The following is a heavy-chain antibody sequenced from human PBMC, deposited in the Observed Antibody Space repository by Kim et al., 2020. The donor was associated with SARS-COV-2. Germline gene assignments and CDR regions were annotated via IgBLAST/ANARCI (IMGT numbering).Heavy chain of an antibody. CDR1: GFTVSSNY. CDR3: ATGHEVVVPAAHGPWFDP. Sequence: GGSLRLSCAASGFTVSSNYMSWVRQAPGKGLEWVSVIYSGGSTYYADSVKGRFTISRDNSKNTLYLQMNSLRAEDTAVYYCATGHEVVVPAAHGPWFDPWGQGTLVTVSS. J-gene: IGHJ5*02. V-gene: IGHV3-66*01. D-gene: IGHD2-2*01. CDR2: IYSGGST.